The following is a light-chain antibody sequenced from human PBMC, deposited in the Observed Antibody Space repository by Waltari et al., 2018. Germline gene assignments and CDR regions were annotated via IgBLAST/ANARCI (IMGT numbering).Light chain of an antibody. CDR2: DVS. CDR1: SSYGGAYNY. J-gene: IGLJ2*01. Sequence: QSALTQPASVSGSPGQSITISCTGTSSYGGAYNYVSLYQQHPGKAPKLRIFDVSNRPSGVSNRFSGSKSGNTASLTISGLQAEDEADYYCSSYISSSTLELFGGGTSLTVL. CDR3: SSYISSSTLEL. V-gene: IGLV2-14*03.